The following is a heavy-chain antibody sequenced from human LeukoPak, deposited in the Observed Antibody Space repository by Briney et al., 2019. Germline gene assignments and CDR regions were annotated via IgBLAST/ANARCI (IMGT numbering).Heavy chain of an antibody. CDR3: AKVLSMTVVTRGAFDI. D-gene: IGHD3-22*01. J-gene: IGHJ3*02. V-gene: IGHV3-66*01. CDR1: EFSVGSNY. Sequence: PGGSLRLSCAASEFSVGSNYMTWVRQAPGKGLEWVSLIYSGGSTYYADSVKGRFTISRDNSKNTLDLQMNSLRAEDTAVYYCAKVLSMTVVTRGAFDIWGQGTMVTVSS. CDR2: IYSGGST.